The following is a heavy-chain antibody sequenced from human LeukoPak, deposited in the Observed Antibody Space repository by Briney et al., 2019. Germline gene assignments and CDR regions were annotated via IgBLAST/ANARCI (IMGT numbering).Heavy chain of an antibody. CDR2: INPNSGGT. CDR3: AREGCSSTSCYQAFDP. D-gene: IGHD2-2*01. CDR1: GYTFTGYY. V-gene: IGHV1-2*02. Sequence: ASVKVSCKASGYTFTGYYMHWVRQAPGQGLEWMGWINPNSGGTNYAQKFQGRATMTRDTSISTAYMELSRLRSDDTAVYYCAREGCSSTSCYQAFDPWGQGTLVTVSS. J-gene: IGHJ5*02.